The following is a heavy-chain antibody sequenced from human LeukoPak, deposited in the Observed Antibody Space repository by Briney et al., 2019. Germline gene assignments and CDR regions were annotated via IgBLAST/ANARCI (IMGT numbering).Heavy chain of an antibody. D-gene: IGHD3-16*01. CDR1: GFSISDYY. J-gene: IGHJ4*02. Sequence: GGSLRLSCDASGFSISDYYMSWIRQSPGKGLEWISYITSGSGSTKYADSVKGRFTISRDKAKDSVALQLNSLRAEDTAVYYCTKERRGTYYAFESWGQGTLVTVSS. CDR2: ITSGSGST. V-gene: IGHV3-11*05. CDR3: TKERRGTYYAFES.